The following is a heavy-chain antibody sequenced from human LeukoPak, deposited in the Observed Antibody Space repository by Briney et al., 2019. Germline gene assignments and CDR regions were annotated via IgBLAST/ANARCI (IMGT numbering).Heavy chain of an antibody. D-gene: IGHD6-19*01. Sequence: PSETLSLTCTVSGDSISRYYWSWIRQLPGKGLEWIGYIYYSGSTNYSPSLKRRVTISLDTSKNQFSLKLTSVTAAGTAVYYCASGVAYSSAWSPLFDSWGQGTLVTVSS. CDR2: IYYSGST. J-gene: IGHJ4*02. V-gene: IGHV4-59*08. CDR3: ASGVAYSSAWSPLFDS. CDR1: GDSISRYY.